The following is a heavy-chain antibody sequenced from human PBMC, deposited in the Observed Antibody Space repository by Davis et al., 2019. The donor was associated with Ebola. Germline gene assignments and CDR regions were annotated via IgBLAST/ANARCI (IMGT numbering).Heavy chain of an antibody. Sequence: GGSLRLSCAASRFTFSTYWMSWVRQAPGKGLEWVANIKQDGSEKYYVDSVEGRFTISRDNAKNSLNLQMNSLRAEDTAVYYCAKVQGGSHDGFDIWGQGTTVTVSS. D-gene: IGHD3-10*01. V-gene: IGHV3-7*03. CDR3: AKVQGGSHDGFDI. CDR1: RFTFSTYW. J-gene: IGHJ3*02. CDR2: IKQDGSEK.